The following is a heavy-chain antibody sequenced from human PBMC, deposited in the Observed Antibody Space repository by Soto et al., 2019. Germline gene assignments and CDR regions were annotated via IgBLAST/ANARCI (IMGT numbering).Heavy chain of an antibody. Sequence: AASVKVSCKASGYTFTGYYMHWVRQAPGQGLEWMGWINPNSGGTNYAQKFQGWVTMTRDTSISTAYMELSRLRSDDTAVYYCARDILTRDYYDSSGYYPDAFDIWGQGTMVTVSS. D-gene: IGHD3-22*01. CDR2: INPNSGGT. J-gene: IGHJ3*02. V-gene: IGHV1-2*04. CDR1: GYTFTGYY. CDR3: ARDILTRDYYDSSGYYPDAFDI.